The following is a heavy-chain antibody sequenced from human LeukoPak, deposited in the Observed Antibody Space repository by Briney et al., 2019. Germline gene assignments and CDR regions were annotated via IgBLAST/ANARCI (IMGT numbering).Heavy chain of an antibody. CDR1: GGTFSSYA. CDR3: AREGEDITMVRGVIITYHAFDI. V-gene: IGHV1-69*13. CDR2: IIPIFGTA. D-gene: IGHD3-10*01. J-gene: IGHJ3*02. Sequence: ASVKVSCKASGGTFSSYAISWVRQAPGQGLEWMGGIIPIFGTANYAQKFQGRVTITADESTSTAYMELSSLRSEDTAVYYCAREGEDITMVRGVIITYHAFDIWGQGTMVTVSS.